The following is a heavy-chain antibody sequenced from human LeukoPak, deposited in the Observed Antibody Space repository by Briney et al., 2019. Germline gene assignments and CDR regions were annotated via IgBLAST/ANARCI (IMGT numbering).Heavy chain of an antibody. D-gene: IGHD6-6*01. V-gene: IGHV3-30*02. J-gene: IGHJ4*02. CDR2: IRYDGSNK. Sequence: PGGSLRLSCAVSGFIFSNYGMDWVRQAPGKGLEWVAFIRYDGSNKYYADSVKGRFTISRDNSKNTLYLQMNSLRAEDTAVYYCAREPLAARSAHDYWGQGTLVTVSS. CDR3: AREPLAARSAHDY. CDR1: GFIFSNYG.